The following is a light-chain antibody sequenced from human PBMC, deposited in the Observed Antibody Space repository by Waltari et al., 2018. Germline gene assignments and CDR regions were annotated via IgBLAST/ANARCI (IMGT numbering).Light chain of an antibody. V-gene: IGLV3-10*01. CDR2: EDN. CDR1: ALPTKY. CDR3: YSTDSSSFPL. Sequence: SHELTQPPSVSVSPGQTARITCSGDALPTKYTYWYQQKSGQAPVMLIYEDNKRPSGIPERFSGSSSGTLATLTVSGAVVEDEGDYYCYSTDSSSFPLFGGGTRLTVL. J-gene: IGLJ3*02.